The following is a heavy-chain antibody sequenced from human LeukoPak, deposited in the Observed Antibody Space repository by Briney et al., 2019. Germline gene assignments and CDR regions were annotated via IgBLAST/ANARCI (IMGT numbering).Heavy chain of an antibody. Sequence: GGSLRLSCTASGFTFGDYAMSWVRQAPGKGLEWVGFIRSKAYGWTTEYAASVKGRFTISRDDSKSIAYLQMNSLKTEDTAVYYCTREDSGSYMGYYYYYYYMDVWGKGTTVTVSS. J-gene: IGHJ6*03. CDR1: GFTFGDYA. D-gene: IGHD1-26*01. CDR2: IRSKAYGWTT. V-gene: IGHV3-49*04. CDR3: TREDSGSYMGYYYYYYYMDV.